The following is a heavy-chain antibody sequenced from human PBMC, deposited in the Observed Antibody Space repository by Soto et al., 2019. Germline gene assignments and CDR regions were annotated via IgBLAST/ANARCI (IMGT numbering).Heavy chain of an antibody. CDR1: VGTFSSYA. D-gene: IGHD6-6*01. J-gene: IGHJ6*02. CDR3: ASPIAARDYYYYYGMDV. Sequence: SVKVSCKASVGTFSSYAISWVRQAPGQGLEWMGGIIPIFGTANYAQKFQGRVTITADESTSTAHMELSSLRSEDTAVYYCASPIAARDYYYYYGMDVWGQGTTVTVSS. CDR2: IIPIFGTA. V-gene: IGHV1-69*13.